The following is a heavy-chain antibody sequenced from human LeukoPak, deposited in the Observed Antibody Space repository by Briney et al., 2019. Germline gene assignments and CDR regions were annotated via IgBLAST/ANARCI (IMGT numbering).Heavy chain of an antibody. V-gene: IGHV3-30*03. Sequence: PGGSLRLSCAASGFTFSSYGMHWVRQAPGKGLEWVAVISYDGSNKYYADSVKGRFTISRDNSKNTLYLQMNSLRAEDTAVYYCARDVVNSGYDFYYYGMDVWGQGTTVTVSS. D-gene: IGHD5-12*01. J-gene: IGHJ6*02. CDR2: ISYDGSNK. CDR3: ARDVVNSGYDFYYYGMDV. CDR1: GFTFSSYG.